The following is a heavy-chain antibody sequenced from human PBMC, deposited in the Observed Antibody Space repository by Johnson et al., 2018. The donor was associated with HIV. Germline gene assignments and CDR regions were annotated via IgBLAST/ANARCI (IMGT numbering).Heavy chain of an antibody. CDR3: ARATSYGGRVDGFDI. CDR2: INWNGGST. Sequence: VQLVESGGGAVRPGGSLRLSCVVSGFTFEDYGMSWVRQAPGKGLEWVSGINWNGGSTTYADSVKGRFTISRDNAKNSLDLQMNSLRGEDTALYYCARATSYGGRVDGFDIWGQGTMVTVSS. J-gene: IGHJ3*02. CDR1: GFTFEDYG. V-gene: IGHV3-20*04. D-gene: IGHD4-23*01.